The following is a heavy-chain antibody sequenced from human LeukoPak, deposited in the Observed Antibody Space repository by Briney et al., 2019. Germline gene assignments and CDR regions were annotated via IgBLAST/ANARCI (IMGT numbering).Heavy chain of an antibody. V-gene: IGHV3-21*01. D-gene: IGHD4/OR15-4a*01. Sequence: GGSLRLSCAASGFSFSAYSMNWIRQAPGKGPEWVSSISGGSDYIFHADSVKGRLTVSRDNAKNSLYLQMNSLRAEDTAVYYCARVSSVPTPRALDYWGQGALVTVSS. CDR1: GFSFSAYS. CDR3: ARVSSVPTPRALDY. CDR2: ISGGSDYI. J-gene: IGHJ4*02.